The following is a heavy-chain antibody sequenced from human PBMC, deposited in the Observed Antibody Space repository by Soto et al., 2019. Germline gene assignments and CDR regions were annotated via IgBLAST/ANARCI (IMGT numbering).Heavy chain of an antibody. CDR2: IIPIFGTA. CDR1: GGTFSSYA. CDR3: ARDKSSGWYENYYYYGMDV. V-gene: IGHV1-69*13. Sequence: SVKVSCKASGGTFSSYAISWVRQAPGQGLEWMGGIIPIFGTANYAQKFQGRVTITADESTSTAYMELSSLRSEDTAVYYCARDKSSGWYENYYYYGMDVWGQGTTVTVSS. J-gene: IGHJ6*02. D-gene: IGHD6-19*01.